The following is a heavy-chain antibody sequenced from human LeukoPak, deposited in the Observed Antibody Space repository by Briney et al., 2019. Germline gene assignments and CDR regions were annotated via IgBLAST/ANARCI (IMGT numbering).Heavy chain of an antibody. Sequence: SETLSLTCTVSGGSISSYYWSWIRQPPGKGLEWIGYIYYSGSTNYNPSLKSRVTISVDTSKNQFSLKLSSVTAADTAVYYCAGKSSGWLFDYWGQGTLVTVSS. CDR1: GGSISSYY. CDR3: AGKSSGWLFDY. V-gene: IGHV4-59*01. D-gene: IGHD6-19*01. J-gene: IGHJ4*02. CDR2: IYYSGST.